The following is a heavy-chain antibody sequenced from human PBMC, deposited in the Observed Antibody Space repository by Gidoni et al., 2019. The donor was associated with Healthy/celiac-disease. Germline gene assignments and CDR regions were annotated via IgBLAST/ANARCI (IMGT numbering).Heavy chain of an antibody. Sequence: QVQLVESGGGVVQPGRSLRLSCAASGFTFSSYGMHWVRQAPGKGLEWVAVISYDGSNKYYADSVKGRFTISRDNSKNTLYLQMNSLRAEDTAVYYCAKDLWDYVWGSYRSNWFDPWGQGTLVTVSS. CDR2: ISYDGSNK. CDR1: GFTFSSYG. V-gene: IGHV3-30*18. J-gene: IGHJ5*02. D-gene: IGHD3-16*02. CDR3: AKDLWDYVWGSYRSNWFDP.